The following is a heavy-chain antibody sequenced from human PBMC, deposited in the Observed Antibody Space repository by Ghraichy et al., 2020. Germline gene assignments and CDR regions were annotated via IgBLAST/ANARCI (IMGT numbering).Heavy chain of an antibody. J-gene: IGHJ3*02. CDR3: VRDHNYAFDM. CDR2: IFSSTIM. CDR1: GFTFSTYA. Sequence: GGSLRLSCRASGFTFSTYAMNWVRQAPGKGLEWVSWIFSSTIMHYADSVKGRFTISRDNGQNSLYLQLNSLRDEDTAVYYCVRDHNYAFDMWGQGTIVTVSS. V-gene: IGHV3-48*02.